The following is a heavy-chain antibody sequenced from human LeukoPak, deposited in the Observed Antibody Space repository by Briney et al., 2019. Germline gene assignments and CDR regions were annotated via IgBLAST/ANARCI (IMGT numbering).Heavy chain of an antibody. Sequence: PSETLSLTCTVSGGSISSYYWSWIRQPAGKGLEWIGRIYTSGSTNYNPSLKSRVTMSVDTSKNQFSLKLSSVTAADTAVYYCARESHYYDSSGAAESYWGQGTLVTVSS. CDR2: IYTSGST. J-gene: IGHJ4*02. CDR3: ARESHYYDSSGAAESY. D-gene: IGHD3-22*01. CDR1: GGSISSYY. V-gene: IGHV4-4*07.